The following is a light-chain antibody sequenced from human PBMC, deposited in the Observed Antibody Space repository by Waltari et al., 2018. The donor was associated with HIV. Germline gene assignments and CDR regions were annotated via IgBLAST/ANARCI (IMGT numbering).Light chain of an antibody. J-gene: IGKJ1*01. V-gene: IGKV3-15*01. CDR2: GAS. CDR3: QQYKTWPLT. CDR1: QNVFSD. Sequence: ETVMTQSPGTLSVSPGGRATLSCRASQNVFSDLAWYHQKPGQPPRLLIFGASKRATGVPARFSGSGSWTEFTLTITSLQTEDYGLYHCQQYKTWPLTFGQGTRVEIK.